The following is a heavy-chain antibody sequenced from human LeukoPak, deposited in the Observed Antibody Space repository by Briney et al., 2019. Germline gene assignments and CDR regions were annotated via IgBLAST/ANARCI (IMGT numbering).Heavy chain of an antibody. V-gene: IGHV4-39*07. Sequence: PSETLSLTCTVSGGSISSSSYYWGWIRQPPGKGLEWIGSIYYSGSTYYNPSLKSRVTISVDTSKNQFSLKLSSVTAADTAVYYCASYDFWSGYCFDYWGQGTLVTVSS. J-gene: IGHJ4*02. D-gene: IGHD3-3*01. CDR2: IYYSGST. CDR3: ASYDFWSGYCFDY. CDR1: GGSISSSSYY.